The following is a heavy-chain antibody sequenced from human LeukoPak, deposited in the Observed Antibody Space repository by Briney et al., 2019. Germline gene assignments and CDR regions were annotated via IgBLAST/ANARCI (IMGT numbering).Heavy chain of an antibody. CDR1: GFTFSSYA. D-gene: IGHD5-24*01. J-gene: IGHJ4*02. Sequence: PGGSLRLSCAASGFTFSSYAMHWVRQAPGKGMAWVAVISYDGSNKYYADSVKGRFTISRDNSKNTLYLQMNSLIAEDTAVYYCSRDGRDRDGYNYYYWGQGTLVTVSS. V-gene: IGHV3-30-3*01. CDR3: SRDGRDRDGYNYYY. CDR2: ISYDGSNK.